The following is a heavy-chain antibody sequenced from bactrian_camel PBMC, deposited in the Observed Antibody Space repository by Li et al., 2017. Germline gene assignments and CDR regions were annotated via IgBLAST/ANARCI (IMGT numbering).Heavy chain of an antibody. CDR2: IDYDGST. Sequence: HVQLVESGGGSVRAGESLRLSCTASDLTYSHICMAWFRQAQGREREGVAVIDYDGSTAYADSVKGRFTISKDGAGNTLYLQINSLKPEDTAMYYCAASTALLWINVLAAGRYNYRGQGTQVTVSS. CDR1: DLTYSHIC. V-gene: IGHV3S55*01. J-gene: IGHJ4*01. D-gene: IGHD1*01. CDR3: AASTALLWINVLAAGRYNY.